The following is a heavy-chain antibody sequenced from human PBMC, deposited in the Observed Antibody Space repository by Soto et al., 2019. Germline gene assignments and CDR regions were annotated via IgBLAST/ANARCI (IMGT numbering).Heavy chain of an antibody. J-gene: IGHJ6*02. CDR2: IYNDGTT. CDR3: VRPLPSGRNYGMDV. Sequence: GGSLRLSCTAYGLGVRNNYMSWVRQAPGMGLEWVSVIYNDGTTYYADSVKGRFTLSRDTSKNTLSLQMDSLRAEDTAVYYCVRPLPSGRNYGMDVWGQGTTVTVSS. CDR1: GLGVRNNY. V-gene: IGHV3-53*01. D-gene: IGHD3-10*01.